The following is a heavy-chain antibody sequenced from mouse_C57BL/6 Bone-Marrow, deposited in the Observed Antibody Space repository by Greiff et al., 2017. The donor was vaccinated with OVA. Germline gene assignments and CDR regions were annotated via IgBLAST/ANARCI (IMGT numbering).Heavy chain of an antibody. V-gene: IGHV1-82*01. CDR1: GYAFSSSW. D-gene: IGHD2-12*01. CDR3: YGDDPAWFAY. J-gene: IGHJ3*01. Sequence: QVQLQQSGPELVKPGASVKISCKASGYAFSSSWMNWVKQRPGQGLEWIGRIYPGDGDTNYNGKFKGKATLTADKSSSTAYMHISSLTSADSAVYLSYGDDPAWFAYWGQGTLVTVSA. CDR2: IYPGDGDT.